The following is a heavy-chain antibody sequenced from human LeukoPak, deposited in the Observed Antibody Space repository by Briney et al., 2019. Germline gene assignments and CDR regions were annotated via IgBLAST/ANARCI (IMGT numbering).Heavy chain of an antibody. V-gene: IGHV4-38-2*01. CDR3: ARRDGWFDP. J-gene: IGHJ5*02. D-gene: IGHD5-24*01. Sequence: PSETLSLTCAVSGCSISSGYYWGWVRQPPGKGLEWIGSIYHSGSTYYNPSLKSRVTISVDTTKNQFSLKLSSVPAADTAVYYCARRDGWFDPWGQGTLVTVSS. CDR1: GCSISSGYY. CDR2: IYHSGST.